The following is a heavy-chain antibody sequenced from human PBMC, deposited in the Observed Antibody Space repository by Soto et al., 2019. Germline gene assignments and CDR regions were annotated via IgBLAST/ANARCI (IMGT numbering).Heavy chain of an antibody. J-gene: IGHJ6*03. CDR3: ARILFGRSVAGGYFYMDV. CDR2: IFSNDEK. V-gene: IGHV2-26*01. CDR1: GFSLSNGKVG. D-gene: IGHD6-19*01. Sequence: HVTLKESGPVLVKPTETLTLTCTVSGFSLSNGKVGVSWIRQPPGKALEWLAHIFSNDEKSYRTSLKSRLTSSEDTAKSQGVLTMTNVDPVDTATYYCARILFGRSVAGGYFYMDVWGKGTTVTVSS.